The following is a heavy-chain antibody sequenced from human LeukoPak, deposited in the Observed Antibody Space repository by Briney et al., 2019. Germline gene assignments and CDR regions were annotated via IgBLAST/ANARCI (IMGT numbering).Heavy chain of an antibody. CDR2: INPSGGST. J-gene: IGHJ4*02. CDR1: GYTFTSYY. D-gene: IGHD3-10*01. Sequence: ASVKVSCKASGYTFTSYYMHWVRQAPGQGLEWMGIINPSGGSTSYAQKFQGRVTMTRDTSTSTVYMELSSLRSEDTAVYYCARDYYGSGSYPNSADYWGQRTLVTVSS. V-gene: IGHV1-46*01. CDR3: ARDYYGSGSYPNSADY.